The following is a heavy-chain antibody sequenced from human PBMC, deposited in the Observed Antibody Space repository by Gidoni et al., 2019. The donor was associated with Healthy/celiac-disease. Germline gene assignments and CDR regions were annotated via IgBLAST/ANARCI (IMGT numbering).Heavy chain of an antibody. CDR2: IRSKAYGGTT. D-gene: IGHD3-9*01. CDR1: GFPVGDYA. J-gene: IGHJ4*02. V-gene: IGHV3-49*05. Sequence: EVQLVESGVGLVKPGRSLRLSCTASGFPVGDYAISCFRQAPGKGLEWVGFIRSKAYGGTTEYAASVKGRFTISRDDSKSIAYLQMNSLKTEDTAVYYCTRDNGSYDILTGYATIFDYWGQGTLVTVSS. CDR3: TRDNGSYDILTGYATIFDY.